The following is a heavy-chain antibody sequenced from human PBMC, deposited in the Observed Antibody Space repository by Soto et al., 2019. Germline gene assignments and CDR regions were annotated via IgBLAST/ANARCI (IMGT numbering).Heavy chain of an antibody. CDR2: IDSRSSTI. J-gene: IGHJ4*02. CDR3: ARDSMFGSGRYYFDS. D-gene: IGHD2-15*01. CDR1: GFCFSVYH. Sequence: GGSLRLSCATSGFCFSVYHMNWVRQAPGKGLEWVSYIDSRSSTIFYADSVRGRFTVSRDNAKNSLFLQMDSLRDEDTAVYFCARDSMFGSGRYYFDSWGQGALVTVSS. V-gene: IGHV3-48*02.